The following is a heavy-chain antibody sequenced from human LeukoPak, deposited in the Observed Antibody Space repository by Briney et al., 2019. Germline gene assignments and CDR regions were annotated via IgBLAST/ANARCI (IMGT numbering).Heavy chain of an antibody. J-gene: IGHJ6*02. CDR1: GFTFSSYA. V-gene: IGHV3-30-3*01. CDR2: ISYDGSNK. D-gene: IGHD4-17*01. CDR3: ARGGDDFNRRYYYGMDV. Sequence: GGSLRLSCAASGFTFSSYAMHWVRQAPGKGLEWVAVISYDGSNKYYADSVKGRFTISRDNSKNTLYLQMNSLRAEDTAVYYCARGGDDFNRRYYYGMDVWGQGTTVTVSS.